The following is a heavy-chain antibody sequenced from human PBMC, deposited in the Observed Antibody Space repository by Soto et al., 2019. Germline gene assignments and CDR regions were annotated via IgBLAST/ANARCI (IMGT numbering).Heavy chain of an antibody. CDR3: ERDLRKFYYFDA. V-gene: IGHV3-30-3*01. Sequence: PGGSLRLSCAASGFTFSTQAMHWVRQAPGKGLEWVAVISYDGSKIYYADSVKGRFTISRDNSKNTLYLQMNSLRAEDTAVYYCERDLRKFYYFDAWGQGTLVTVSS. D-gene: IGHD3-3*01. CDR1: GFTFSTQA. J-gene: IGHJ4*02. CDR2: ISYDGSKI.